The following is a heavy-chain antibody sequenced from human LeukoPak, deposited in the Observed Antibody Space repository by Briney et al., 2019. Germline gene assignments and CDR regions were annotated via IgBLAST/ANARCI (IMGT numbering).Heavy chain of an antibody. D-gene: IGHD2-21*01. V-gene: IGHV3-23*01. CDR1: GFTFSSYA. CDR2: ISGSGGST. CDR3: AKGVHIVGYATLDV. J-gene: IGHJ6*04. Sequence: PGGSLRLSCAASGFTFSSYAMSWVRQAPGKGLEWVSAISGSGGSTYYADSVKGRFTISRDNSKNTLYLQMNSLRAEDTAVYYCAKGVHIVGYATLDVWGKGTTVTVSS.